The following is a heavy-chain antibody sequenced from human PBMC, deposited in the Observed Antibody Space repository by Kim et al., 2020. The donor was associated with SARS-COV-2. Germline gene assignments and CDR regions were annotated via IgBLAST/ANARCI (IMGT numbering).Heavy chain of an antibody. CDR2: IYYSGST. CDR1: GGSISSSSYY. CDR3: ARGVSGYCSSTSCYGYYGMDV. D-gene: IGHD2-2*01. Sequence: SETLSLTCTVSGGSISSSSYYWGWIRQPPGKGLEWIGSIYYSGSTYYNPSLKSRVTISVDTSKNQFSLKLSSVTAADTAVYYCARGVSGYCSSTSCYGYYGMDVWGQGTTVTVSS. J-gene: IGHJ6*02. V-gene: IGHV4-39*01.